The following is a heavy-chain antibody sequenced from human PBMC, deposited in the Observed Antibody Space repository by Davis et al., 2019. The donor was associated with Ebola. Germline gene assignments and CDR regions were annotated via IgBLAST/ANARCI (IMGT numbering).Heavy chain of an antibody. CDR1: GFTFSTYY. V-gene: IGHV3-23*01. Sequence: GGSLRLSCAASGFTFSTYYITWVRQAPGKGLEWVSAISGSGGTTYYADSVKGRFTISRDNSKNTLYLQMNSLRAEDTAVYYCARDHLLYDAFDIWGQGTMVTVSS. CDR2: ISGSGGTT. J-gene: IGHJ3*02. CDR3: ARDHLLYDAFDI.